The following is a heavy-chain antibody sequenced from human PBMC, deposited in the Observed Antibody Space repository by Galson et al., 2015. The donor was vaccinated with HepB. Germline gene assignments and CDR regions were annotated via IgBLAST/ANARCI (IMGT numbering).Heavy chain of an antibody. J-gene: IGHJ4*02. D-gene: IGHD3-9*01. V-gene: IGHV3-7*03. CDR1: GFTFSSFW. Sequence: SLRLSCAASGFTFSSFWMSWVRQAPGKGLEWVANINQDGSEKYYVDSVKGRFTISRDNAKNSLYLQMNSLRAEDTAVYYCAPWTGPGYPFEYWGQGTLVTVSS. CDR3: APWTGPGYPFEY. CDR2: INQDGSEK.